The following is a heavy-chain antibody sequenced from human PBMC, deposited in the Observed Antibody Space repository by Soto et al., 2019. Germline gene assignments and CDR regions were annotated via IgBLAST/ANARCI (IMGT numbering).Heavy chain of an antibody. J-gene: IGHJ4*02. CDR2: IYYSGST. CDR3: ASASYGDHLPYFDY. D-gene: IGHD4-17*01. V-gene: IGHV4-61*01. Sequence: SETLSITCTVSGGSVSSGRYYWRWIRQPPGKGLEWIGYIYYSGSTNYNPSLKSRVTISVDTSKNQFSLKLSSVTAADTAVYYCASASYGDHLPYFDYWGQGTLVTVSS. CDR1: GGSVSSGRYY.